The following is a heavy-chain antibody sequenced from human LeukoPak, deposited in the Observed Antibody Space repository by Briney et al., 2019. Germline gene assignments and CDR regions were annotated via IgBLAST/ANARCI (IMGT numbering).Heavy chain of an antibody. Sequence: GGSLRLSCAASGFTFSSYWMSWVRQAPGKGLEWVSSISRSGSTKYYADSVKGRFTISRDNAKNSLFLQMNSLRAEDTAVYYCARGATSYGFLDYWGQGTLVTVSS. J-gene: IGHJ4*02. CDR1: GFTFSSYW. CDR3: ARGATSYGFLDY. CDR2: ISRSGSTK. V-gene: IGHV3-48*04. D-gene: IGHD5-12*01.